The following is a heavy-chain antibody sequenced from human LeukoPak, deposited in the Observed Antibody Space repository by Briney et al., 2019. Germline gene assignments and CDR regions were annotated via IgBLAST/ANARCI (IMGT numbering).Heavy chain of an antibody. CDR3: AREDDYGDYGLKY. J-gene: IGHJ4*02. CDR1: GGSFSGYY. V-gene: IGHV4-34*01. D-gene: IGHD4-17*01. Sequence: KTSETLSLTCAVYGGSFSGYYWSWIRQPPGKGLEWIGEINHSGSTNYNPSLKSRVTISVDTSKNQFSLKLSSVTAADTAVYYCAREDDYGDYGLKYWGQGTLVTVSS. CDR2: INHSGST.